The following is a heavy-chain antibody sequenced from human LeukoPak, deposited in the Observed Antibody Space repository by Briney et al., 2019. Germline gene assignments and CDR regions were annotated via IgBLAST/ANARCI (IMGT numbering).Heavy chain of an antibody. V-gene: IGHV1-18*01. D-gene: IGHD2-2*01. CDR1: GYTFISYG. CDR2: ISTYNGNT. J-gene: IGHJ4*02. Sequence: ASVKVSCKASGYTFISYGISWVRQAPGQGLEWMGWISTYNGNTNYAHKLQGRVTMTTDTSTTTAYMELRSLRSDDTAMYYCARGCSSTACYGLMDYWGQGTQVTVSS. CDR3: ARGCSSTACYGLMDY.